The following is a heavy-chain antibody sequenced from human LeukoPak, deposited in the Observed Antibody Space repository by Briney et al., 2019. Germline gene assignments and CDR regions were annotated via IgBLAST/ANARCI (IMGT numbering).Heavy chain of an antibody. CDR3: AKGSSSWLRLPIDY. Sequence: PGGSLRLSCAASGFTFDDYAMHWVRQAPGKGPEWVSLISWDGGGTNYADSVKGRFTISRDNSKNSLYLQMNSLRTDDTAFYYCAKGSSSWLRLPIDYWGQGTLVTVSS. CDR1: GFTFDDYA. CDR2: ISWDGGGT. D-gene: IGHD6-13*01. V-gene: IGHV3-43*01. J-gene: IGHJ4*02.